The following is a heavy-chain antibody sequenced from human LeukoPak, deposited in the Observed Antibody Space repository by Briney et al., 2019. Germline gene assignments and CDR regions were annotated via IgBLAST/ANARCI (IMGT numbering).Heavy chain of an antibody. CDR1: GFXFSSYL. Sequence: GGSLRLSCAASGFXFSSYLITWVRQAPGTGLEWVANINQDGSEKYYVDSVRGRFTISRDNAENSLYLQMNSLRVEDTAIYYCARGSGSHVYWGQGTLVTVSS. J-gene: IGHJ4*02. CDR3: ARGSGSHVY. CDR2: INQDGSEK. D-gene: IGHD1-26*01. V-gene: IGHV3-7*05.